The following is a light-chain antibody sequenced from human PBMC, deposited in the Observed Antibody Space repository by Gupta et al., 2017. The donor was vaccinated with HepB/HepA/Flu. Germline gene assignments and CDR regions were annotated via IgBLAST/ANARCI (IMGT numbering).Light chain of an antibody. CDR3: SSYTSSSTSGV. Sequence: QSALTQPASVSGSPGQSITISCTGTSSDVGGYNYVSWYQQHPGKAPKLMIYDVSNRPSGVSNRFSCSKSGNTASLTISGLQAEDEADYYCSSYTSSSTSGVFGGGTKLTVL. V-gene: IGLV2-14*03. CDR1: SSDVGGYNY. J-gene: IGLJ2*01. CDR2: DVS.